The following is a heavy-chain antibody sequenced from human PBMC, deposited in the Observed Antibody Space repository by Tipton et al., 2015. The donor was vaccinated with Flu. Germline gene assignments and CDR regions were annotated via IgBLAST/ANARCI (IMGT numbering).Heavy chain of an antibody. V-gene: IGHV4-39*07. J-gene: IGHJ3*02. CDR2: IYYSGLT. Sequence: TLSLTCTVSGASITSSGYYWGWIRQPLGKGLEWIGTIYYSGLTYHNPSLKSRVTLSLDSSKNQFSLTLSSMTAADSAVFYCAREKSDGFDIWGQGTMVTVSS. CDR1: GASITSSGYY. CDR3: AREKSDGFDI.